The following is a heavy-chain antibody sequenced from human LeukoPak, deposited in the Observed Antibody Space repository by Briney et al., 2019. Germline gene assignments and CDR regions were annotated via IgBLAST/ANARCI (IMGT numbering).Heavy chain of an antibody. D-gene: IGHD6-13*01. Sequence: GASVKVSCKASGGTFSSYAISWVRQAPGQGLEWMGRIIPILGIANYAQKFQGRVTITADTSTSTAYMELRSLRSDDTAVYYCARSKGIAAAAGPVPDSSFDYWGQGTLVTVSS. CDR2: IIPILGIA. V-gene: IGHV1-69*04. CDR3: ARSKGIAAAAGPVPDSSFDY. J-gene: IGHJ4*02. CDR1: GGTFSSYA.